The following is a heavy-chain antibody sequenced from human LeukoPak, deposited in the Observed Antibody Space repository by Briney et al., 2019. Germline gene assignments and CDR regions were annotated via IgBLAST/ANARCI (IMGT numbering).Heavy chain of an antibody. CDR3: ASNIVVVPAPFDY. Sequence: PSETLSLTCTVSGGSISSSSYYWGWIRQPPGKGLEWIAIIYYRGSTYYNPSLKSRVTISVDTSKNQFSLKLSSVTAADTAVYYCASNIVVVPAPFDYWGQGTLVTVSS. CDR1: GGSISSSSYY. J-gene: IGHJ4*02. D-gene: IGHD2-2*01. CDR2: IYYRGST. V-gene: IGHV4-39*07.